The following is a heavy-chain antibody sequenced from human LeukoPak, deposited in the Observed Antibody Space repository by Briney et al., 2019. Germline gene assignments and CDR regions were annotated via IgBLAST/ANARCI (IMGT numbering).Heavy chain of an antibody. CDR3: AKGSDSSGFYLDS. CDR1: GFTFRSYA. Sequence: GGSLRLSRAASGFTFRSYAMHWVRQAPGKGLEWVAYMRNDGSTQYYAEPVKGRFTISRDNSRNTLYLAMNSLRAEDSAVYHCAKGSDSSGFYLDSWGQGTLVTVSS. V-gene: IGHV3-30*02. J-gene: IGHJ4*02. D-gene: IGHD3-22*01. CDR2: MRNDGSTQ.